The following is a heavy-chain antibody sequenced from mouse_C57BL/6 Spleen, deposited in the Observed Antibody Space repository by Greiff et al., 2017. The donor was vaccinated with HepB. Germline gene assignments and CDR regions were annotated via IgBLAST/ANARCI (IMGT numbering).Heavy chain of an antibody. CDR1: GYSFTSYY. Sequence: QVQLQQSGPELVKPGASVKISCKASGYSFTSYYIHWVKQRPGQGLEWIGWIYPGSGNTKYNEKFKGKATLTADTSSSTAYMQLSSLTSEDSAVYSCAKDYYGSYYAMDYWGQGTSVTVSS. CDR2: IYPGSGNT. CDR3: AKDYYGSYYAMDY. J-gene: IGHJ4*01. D-gene: IGHD1-1*01. V-gene: IGHV1-66*01.